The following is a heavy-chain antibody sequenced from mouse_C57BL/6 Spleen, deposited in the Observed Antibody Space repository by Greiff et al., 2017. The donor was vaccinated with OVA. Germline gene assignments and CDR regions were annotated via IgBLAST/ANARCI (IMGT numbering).Heavy chain of an antibody. J-gene: IGHJ3*01. V-gene: IGHV10-1*01. CDR1: GFSFNTYA. D-gene: IGHD1-3*01. Sequence: EVKLMESGGGLVQPKGSLKLSCAASGFSFNTYAMNWVRQAPGKGLEWVARIRSKSNNYATYYADSVKDRFTISRDDSESMLYLQMNNLKTEDTAMYYCVRQSGTGAYWGQGTLVTVSA. CDR3: VRQSGTGAY. CDR2: IRSKSNNYAT.